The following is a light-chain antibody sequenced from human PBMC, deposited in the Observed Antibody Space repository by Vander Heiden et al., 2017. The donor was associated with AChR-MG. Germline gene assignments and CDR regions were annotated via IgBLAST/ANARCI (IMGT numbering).Light chain of an antibody. V-gene: IGKV1-5*01. CDR1: QSITTW. CDR2: AAS. J-gene: IGKJ1*01. CDR3: QQDNSYSRT. Sequence: DIQMTQSPSTLSAYVGDRVTITCRASQSITTWLAWYQQKPGKAPKLLIYAASSLETGVPSRFSGSGSGTEFTLTISSLHPDDYATYYCQQDNSYSRTFGQGTKVEIK.